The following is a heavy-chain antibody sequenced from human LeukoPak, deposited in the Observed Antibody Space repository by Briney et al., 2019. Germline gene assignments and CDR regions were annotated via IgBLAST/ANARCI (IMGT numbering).Heavy chain of an antibody. Sequence: GGSLRLSCAASGFTFSSYSMNWVRQAPGKGLEWVSSISSSSYIYYADSVKGRFTISRDNAKNSLYLQMNSLRAEDTAVYYCARDSTSGGAYYFDYWGQGTLVTVSS. CDR3: ARDSTSGGAYYFDY. V-gene: IGHV3-21*01. J-gene: IGHJ4*02. CDR2: ISSSSYI. D-gene: IGHD2-15*01. CDR1: GFTFSSYS.